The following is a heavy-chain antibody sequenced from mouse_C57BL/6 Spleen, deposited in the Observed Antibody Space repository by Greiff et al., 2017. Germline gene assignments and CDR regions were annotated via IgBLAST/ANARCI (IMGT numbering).Heavy chain of an antibody. CDR2: IYPRDGST. J-gene: IGHJ3*01. CDR1: GYTFTSYD. Sequence: VQLKESGPELVKPGASVKLSCKASGYTFTSYDINWVKQRPGQGLEWIGWIYPRDGSTKYNEKFKGKATLTVDTSSSTAYMELHSLTSEDSAVYFCARKDYYGSSLFAYWGQGTLVTVSA. CDR3: ARKDYYGSSLFAY. V-gene: IGHV1-85*01. D-gene: IGHD1-1*01.